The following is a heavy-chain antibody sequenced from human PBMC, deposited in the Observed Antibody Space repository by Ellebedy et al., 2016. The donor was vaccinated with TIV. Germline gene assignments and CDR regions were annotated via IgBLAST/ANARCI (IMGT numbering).Heavy chain of an antibody. CDR2: INHSGST. Sequence: MPSETLSLTCAVYGGSFSAYDWGWIRQPPGKGLEWIGEINHSGSTNYNPSLKSRFTISVETSKNWFSLRLTSLTAADTAVYYCARGRVQTRGHWFDPWGQGTLVTVSS. CDR1: GGSFSAYD. J-gene: IGHJ5*02. D-gene: IGHD1-1*01. V-gene: IGHV4-34*01. CDR3: ARGRVQTRGHWFDP.